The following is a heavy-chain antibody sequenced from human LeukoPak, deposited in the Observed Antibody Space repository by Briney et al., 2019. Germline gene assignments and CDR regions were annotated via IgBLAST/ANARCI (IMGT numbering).Heavy chain of an antibody. CDR2: MNPNSGNT. V-gene: IGHV1-8*01. Sequence: ASVKVSCKASGYTFTSYVINWVRQATGQGLEWMGWMNPNSGNTGYAQKFQGRVTMTRNTSISTAYMELSSLRSEDTAVYYCARGSGYSSSLDFDYWGKGPLVTVSS. CDR3: ARGSGYSSSLDFDY. J-gene: IGHJ4*02. CDR1: GYTFTSYV. D-gene: IGHD6-13*01.